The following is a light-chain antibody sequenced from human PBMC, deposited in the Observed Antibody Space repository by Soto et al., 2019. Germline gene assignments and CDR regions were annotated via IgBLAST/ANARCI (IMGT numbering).Light chain of an antibody. CDR1: SSNIGSNI. J-gene: IGLJ2*01. CDR2: SNH. Sequence: QSVLTQPPSASGTPGQRVTISCSGSSSNIGSNIVNWYQQLPGTAPKLLIYSNHQRPSGVPDRFSGSKSGTSASLAITGLQSDDEADYYCAAWDDSLHGVVFGGGTQLTVL. CDR3: AAWDDSLHGVV. V-gene: IGLV1-44*01.